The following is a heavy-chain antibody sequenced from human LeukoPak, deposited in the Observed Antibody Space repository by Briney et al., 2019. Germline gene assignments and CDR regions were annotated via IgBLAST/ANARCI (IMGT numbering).Heavy chain of an antibody. V-gene: IGHV4-30-2*01. CDR2: IYHSGST. CDR1: GGSISSGGYY. D-gene: IGHD2-15*01. CDR3: ARLPAVVVVAAHAFDI. J-gene: IGHJ3*02. Sequence: SETLSLTCTVSGGSISSGGYYWSWIRQPPGKGLEWIGYIYHSGSTYYNPSLKSRVTISVDTSKNQFSLKLSSVTAADTAVYYCARLPAVVVVAAHAFDIWGQGTMVTVSS.